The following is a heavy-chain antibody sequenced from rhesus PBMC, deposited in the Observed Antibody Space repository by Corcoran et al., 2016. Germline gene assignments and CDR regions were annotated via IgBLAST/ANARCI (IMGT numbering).Heavy chain of an antibody. D-gene: IGHD3-28*01. CDR2: ISGSSGST. J-gene: IGHJ4*01. Sequence: QVQLQESGPGLVKPSETLSLTCAVSGGSVSSSNWWSWIRQPPGKGLGWLWYISGSSGSTYYNPSLNSRVTMSTDTSRNQFSLKLSSVTAADTAVYYCARIYDSGYFDYWGQGVLVTVSS. CDR1: GGSVSSSNW. CDR3: ARIYDSGYFDY. V-gene: IGHV4-65*01.